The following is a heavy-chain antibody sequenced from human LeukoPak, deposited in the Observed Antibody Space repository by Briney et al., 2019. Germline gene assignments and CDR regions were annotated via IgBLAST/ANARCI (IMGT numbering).Heavy chain of an antibody. D-gene: IGHD2-15*01. CDR2: ICGSDEST. Sequence: SGGSLRLSCAASGFTFSPYAMSWVRQAPGKGLEWVSSICGSDESTYYADFVKGRFTISRDNSNNALYLQMISLRAEDTAVYYCAKNSGGSCYSAFDYWGQGTLVTVSS. CDR1: GFTFSPYA. V-gene: IGHV3-23*01. CDR3: AKNSGGSCYSAFDY. J-gene: IGHJ4*02.